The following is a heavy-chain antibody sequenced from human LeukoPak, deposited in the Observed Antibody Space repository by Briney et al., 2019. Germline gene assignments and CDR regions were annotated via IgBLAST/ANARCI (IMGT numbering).Heavy chain of an antibody. CDR1: GAFTSRYY. CDR3: TRIDPLGFFDQ. Sequence: SETLSLTCSVSGAFTSRYYWSWVRRPLGQGLEWIGNIFYSGKSKYNPSLTSRISMSVDTSKTQFSLELTSVTAADTAVYYCTRIDPLGFFDQWGPGTLVTVSS. CDR2: IFYSGKS. D-gene: IGHD6-25*01. J-gene: IGHJ4*02. V-gene: IGHV4-59*08.